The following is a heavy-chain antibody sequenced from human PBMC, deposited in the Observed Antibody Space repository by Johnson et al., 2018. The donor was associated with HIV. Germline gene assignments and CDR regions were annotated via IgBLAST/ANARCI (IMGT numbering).Heavy chain of an antibody. D-gene: IGHD3-22*01. CDR3: AREESSGYYHGGRGAFDI. Sequence: VQLVESGGGLVQPGRSLRLSCAASGFTFDDYAMHWVRQAPGKGMEWVSGISWNGGNTGYADSVKGRFTISRENAKNSVYLQMNSLRAEDTALYYCAREESSGYYHGGRGAFDIWGQGTMVTVSS. CDR2: ISWNGGNT. V-gene: IGHV3-9*01. J-gene: IGHJ3*02. CDR1: GFTFDDYA.